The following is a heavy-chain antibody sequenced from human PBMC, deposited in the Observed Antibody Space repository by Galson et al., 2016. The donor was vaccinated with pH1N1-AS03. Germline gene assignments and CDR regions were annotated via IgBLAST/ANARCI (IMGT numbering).Heavy chain of an antibody. CDR1: GFTFSSFG. Sequence: SLRLSCAASGFTFSSFGMHWVRRAPGKGLEWVAFIRFDGSVRFYADSVKGRFTISRDDSKNTLYLQMNNLSAEDTAVYFCAKVSAGSSSDNYLDHWGQGTLVIVSS. D-gene: IGHD2-2*01. V-gene: IGHV3-30*02. CDR3: AKVSAGSSSDNYLDH. CDR2: IRFDGSVR. J-gene: IGHJ4*02.